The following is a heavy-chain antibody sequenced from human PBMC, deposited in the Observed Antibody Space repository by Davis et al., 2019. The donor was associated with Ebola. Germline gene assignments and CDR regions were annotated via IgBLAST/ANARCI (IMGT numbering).Heavy chain of an antibody. CDR2: ISAYNGNT. D-gene: IGHD3-22*01. CDR1: GYTFTGYY. J-gene: IGHJ5*02. V-gene: IGHV1-18*04. CDR3: ARAITMIVAESWFDP. Sequence: ASVKVSCKASGYTFTGYYMHWVRQPPGQGLEWMGWISAYNGNTNYAPKLQGRVTMTTDTSTSTAYMELRSLRSDDTAVYYCARAITMIVAESWFDPWGQGTLVTVSS.